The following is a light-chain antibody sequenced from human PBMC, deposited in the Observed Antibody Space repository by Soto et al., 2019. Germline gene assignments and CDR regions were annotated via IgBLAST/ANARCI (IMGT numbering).Light chain of an antibody. CDR2: KAS. CDR1: QDVSQW. J-gene: IGKJ2*01. CDR3: QQYDSDSYT. V-gene: IGKV1-5*03. Sequence: DIQMTQSPSTLSASAGDRVIITCRASQDVSQWLAWYQQKPGKAPKLLIYKASQLESGVPARFSGRGSGTEFTLTIRDLQPDDFATYFCQQYDSDSYTFGQGTKLDIK.